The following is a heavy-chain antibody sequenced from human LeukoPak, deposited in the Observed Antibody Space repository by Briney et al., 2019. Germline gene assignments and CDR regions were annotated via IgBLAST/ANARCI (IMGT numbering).Heavy chain of an antibody. CDR1: GGSISSYY. CDR2: IYTSGST. D-gene: IGHD2-2*02. Sequence: SETLSLTCTVSGGSISSYYWSWIRQPAGKGLEWIGRIYTSGSTNYNPSLKSRVTMSVDTSKNQFSLKLSSVTAADTAVYYCARAVTYCSSTSCYTRAGLDNWFDPWGQGTLVTVSS. J-gene: IGHJ5*02. CDR3: ARAVTYCSSTSCYTRAGLDNWFDP. V-gene: IGHV4-4*07.